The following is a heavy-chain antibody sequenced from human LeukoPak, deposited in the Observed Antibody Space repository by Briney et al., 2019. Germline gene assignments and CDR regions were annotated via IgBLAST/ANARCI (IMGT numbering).Heavy chain of an antibody. D-gene: IGHD6-13*01. Sequence: GGSLRLSCAASGFTFSNAYMNWLRQAPGKGLEWVALIRNKADGGTTEFAAPVQGRFTVSRDDSKNTLYLQMNSLRAEDTAVYYCASFIAAAGPRFDYWGQGTLVTVSS. CDR1: GFTFSNAY. CDR3: ASFIAAAGPRFDY. CDR2: IRNKADGGTT. J-gene: IGHJ4*02. V-gene: IGHV3-15*01.